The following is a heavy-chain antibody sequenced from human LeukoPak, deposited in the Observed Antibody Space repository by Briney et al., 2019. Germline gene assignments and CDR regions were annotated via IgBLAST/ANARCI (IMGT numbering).Heavy chain of an antibody. CDR2: IYYSGST. J-gene: IGHJ6*04. D-gene: IGHD1-20*01. CDR3: ARDRPDGITGTRGPYGMDV. V-gene: IGHV4-59*01. Sequence: PSETLSLTRTVSGGSISSYYWSWIRQPPGKGLEWIGYIYYSGSTNYNPSLKSRVTISVDTSKNQFSLKLSSVTAADTAVYYCARDRPDGITGTRGPYGMDVWGKGTTVTVSS. CDR1: GGSISSYY.